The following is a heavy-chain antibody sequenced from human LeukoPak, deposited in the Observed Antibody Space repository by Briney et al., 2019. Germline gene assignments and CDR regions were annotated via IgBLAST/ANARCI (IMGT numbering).Heavy chain of an antibody. V-gene: IGHV4-39*01. CDR1: GGSISSSSYY. CDR3: ARRRRRYCSSTSCYGKPLDY. CDR2: IYYSGST. Sequence: SETLSLTCTVSGGSISSSSYYWGWIRQPPGKGLEWIGNIYYSGSTYYNPSLKSRVTISVDTSKNQFSLKLSSVTAADTAVYYCARRRRRYCSSTSCYGKPLDYWGQGTLVTVSS. D-gene: IGHD2-2*01. J-gene: IGHJ4*02.